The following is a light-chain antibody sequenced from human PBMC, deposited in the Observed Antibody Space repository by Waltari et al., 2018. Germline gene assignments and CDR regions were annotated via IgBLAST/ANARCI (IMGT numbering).Light chain of an antibody. Sequence: EIVLTQSPGTLSLSPGERATLSCRASQSVTSNHLAWYQQKPGQAPRLLIYGASSRATGIPDRFSGSGSGTEFTLTISRLEPEDFTVYYCQQYGSSPRTFGQGTKVESK. V-gene: IGKV3-20*01. CDR2: GAS. CDR1: QSVTSNH. J-gene: IGKJ1*01. CDR3: QQYGSSPRT.